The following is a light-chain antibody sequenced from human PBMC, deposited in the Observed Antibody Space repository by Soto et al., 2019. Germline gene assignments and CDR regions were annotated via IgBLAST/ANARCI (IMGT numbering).Light chain of an antibody. CDR3: SSYTSSSVV. J-gene: IGLJ2*01. CDR1: SSDVGGYNY. V-gene: IGLV2-14*01. CDR2: EVS. Sequence: QSVLTQPASVSGSPGQSITISCTGTSSDVGGYNYVSWYQQHPGKAPKLMIYEVSNRPSGVSNRFSGSKSGNTASLTISGLQAEDDADYYCSSYTSSSVVFGGGTQLTVL.